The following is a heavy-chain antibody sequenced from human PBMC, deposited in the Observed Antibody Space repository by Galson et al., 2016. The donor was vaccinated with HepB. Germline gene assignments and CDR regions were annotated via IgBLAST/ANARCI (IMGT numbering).Heavy chain of an antibody. CDR1: GTSISRYY. CDR3: ARGPPDYLDSGSFYSGWFDP. Sequence: SETLSLTCTVSGTSISRYYWSWIRQPPGKGLEWIGYIYSSGSTNYKSSLKSRIFMSIDTSKNQFSLKLSAVTAADMAVYYCARGPPDYLDSGSFYSGWFDPWGQGTLVTVSS. V-gene: IGHV4-59*12. D-gene: IGHD3-10*01. CDR2: IYSSGST. J-gene: IGHJ5*02.